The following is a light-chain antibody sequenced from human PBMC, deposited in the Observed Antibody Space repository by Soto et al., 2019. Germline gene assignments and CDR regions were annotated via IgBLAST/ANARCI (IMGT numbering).Light chain of an antibody. Sequence: QSVLTQPASVSGSPGQSITIYCTGTSSDIGIYKYVSWYQQYPGKAPKLLIYDVSVRPSGVSNRFSGSKSGNTASLTISGLQAEDEADYYCNSYTGSDRVFGSGTKLTVL. CDR1: SSDIGIYKY. J-gene: IGLJ1*01. V-gene: IGLV2-14*03. CDR2: DVS. CDR3: NSYTGSDRV.